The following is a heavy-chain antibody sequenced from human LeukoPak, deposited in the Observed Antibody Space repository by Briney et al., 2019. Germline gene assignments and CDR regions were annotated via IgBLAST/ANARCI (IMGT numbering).Heavy chain of an antibody. CDR2: IYPGDSDT. J-gene: IGHJ2*01. D-gene: IGHD6-19*01. CDR1: GYSFTSYW. CDR3: ARFLIAVAGTVKYFDL. V-gene: IGHV5-51*03. Sequence: KPGESLKISCKGSGYSFTSYWIGWARQMPGKGLEWMGIIYPGDSDTRYSPSFQGQVTISADKSISTAYLQWSSLKASDTAMYYCARFLIAVAGTVKYFDLWGRGTLVTVSS.